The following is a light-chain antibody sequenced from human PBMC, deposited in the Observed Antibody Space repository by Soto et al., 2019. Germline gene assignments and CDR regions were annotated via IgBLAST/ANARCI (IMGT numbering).Light chain of an antibody. J-gene: IGLJ3*02. Sequence: QSALTQPASVSGSLGQSISISCTGTSSDIGSYNLVFWYLQYPGKAPKLMILEVSERPSGVSNGFSGSKSGDTASLTISGLQAEDEADYYCCSYAGSGKVVFGGGTKLTVL. CDR3: CSYAGSGKVV. V-gene: IGLV2-23*02. CDR1: SSDIGSYNL. CDR2: EVS.